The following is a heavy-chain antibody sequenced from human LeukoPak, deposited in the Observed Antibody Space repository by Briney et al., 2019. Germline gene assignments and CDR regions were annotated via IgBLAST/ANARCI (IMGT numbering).Heavy chain of an antibody. CDR3: ARAQQQPFDY. V-gene: IGHV3-53*01. CDR1: GFTVSSNY. D-gene: IGHD6-13*01. J-gene: IGHJ4*02. CDR2: IYSGGST. Sequence: PGGSLRLSCAASGFTVSSNYMSWVRQAPGKGLEWVSVIYSGGSTYYADSVKGRFTISRDNSKNTLYLQMNSLRAGDTAVYYCARAQQQPFDYWGQGTLVTVSS.